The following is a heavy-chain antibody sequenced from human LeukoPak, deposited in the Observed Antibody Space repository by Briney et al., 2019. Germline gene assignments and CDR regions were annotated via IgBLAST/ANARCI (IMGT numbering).Heavy chain of an antibody. CDR2: ISFDGNNK. D-gene: IGHD2-21*02. CDR3: VRGGAYCGGDCSGSLWYFDL. Sequence: GGSLRLSCAASGFAFSPYDMHWVRQAPGKTLEWVAVISFDGNNKNYTESVRGRFTISRDNYKNTLFLQMTSVTPEDTARYFCVRGGAYCGGDCSGSLWYFDLWGRGTLVIVSS. J-gene: IGHJ2*01. CDR1: GFAFSPYD. V-gene: IGHV3-30*03.